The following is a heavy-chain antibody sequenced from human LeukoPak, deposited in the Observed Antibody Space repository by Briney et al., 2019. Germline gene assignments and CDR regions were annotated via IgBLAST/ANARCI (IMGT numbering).Heavy chain of an antibody. D-gene: IGHD3-10*01. Sequence: GGSLRLSCAASGFTFSSYSMNWVRQAPGKGLEWVSSISSSSSYIYYADSVKGRFTISRDNAKNSLYLQMNSLRAEDTAVYYCARDGARSTMVRGVMVFDPWGQGTLVTVSS. CDR1: GFTFSSYS. CDR2: ISSSSSYI. J-gene: IGHJ5*02. V-gene: IGHV3-21*01. CDR3: ARDGARSTMVRGVMVFDP.